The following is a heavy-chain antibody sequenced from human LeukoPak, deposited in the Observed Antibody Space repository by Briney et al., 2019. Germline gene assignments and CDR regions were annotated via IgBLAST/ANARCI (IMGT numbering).Heavy chain of an antibody. CDR2: ISRSGGST. V-gene: IGHV3-23*01. CDR3: AKGTTGYSGYAVLHYGMDV. CDR1: GFTFNRYD. Sequence: GGSLRLSCEVSGFTFNRYDMSWVRQAPGKGLEWVSVISRSGGSTYYADSVKGRFTISRDNSKNTLYLQMNSLRVEDTAVYYCAKGTTGYSGYAVLHYGMDVWGQGTTVTVSS. D-gene: IGHD5-12*01. J-gene: IGHJ6*02.